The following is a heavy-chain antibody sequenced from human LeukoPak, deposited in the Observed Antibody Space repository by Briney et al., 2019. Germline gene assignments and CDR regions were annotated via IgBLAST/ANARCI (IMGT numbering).Heavy chain of an antibody. V-gene: IGHV3-15*01. J-gene: IGHJ4*02. CDR3: TTDISAVPY. Sequence: GGSLILSCAASGFTFSDAWMTWVRQAPGKGLDWVGRIKSKTDGGTTDYAAPVKGRFTISRDDSENTLYLQMSSLKTEDTAVYYCTTDISAVPYWGQGTLVTVSS. CDR2: IKSKTDGGTT. D-gene: IGHD1-14*01. CDR1: GFTFSDAW.